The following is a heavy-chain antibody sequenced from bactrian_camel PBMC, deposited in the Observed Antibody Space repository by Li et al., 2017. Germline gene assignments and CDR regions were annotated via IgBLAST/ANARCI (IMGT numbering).Heavy chain of an antibody. CDR3: AADATIVTKAGCYVGFIPEYDS. V-gene: IGHV3S40*01. CDR2: INTRFIT. J-gene: IGHJ4*01. D-gene: IGHD3*01. CDR1: GFAFSDYP. Sequence: VQLVESGGGLVQPGGSLRLSCVTSGFAFSDYPMTWVRQAPGKGFEWDSAINTRFITDYPNSVKGRFTISHDSAKNTVYLQLNDLKSDDTAMYYCAADATIVTKAGCYVGFIPEYDSRGQGTQVTVS.